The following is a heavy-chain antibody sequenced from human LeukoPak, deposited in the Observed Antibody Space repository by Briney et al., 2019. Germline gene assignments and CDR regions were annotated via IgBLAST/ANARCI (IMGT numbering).Heavy chain of an antibody. CDR3: ARDPNGDYIGAFDM. V-gene: IGHV3-23*01. D-gene: IGHD4-17*01. CDR1: GFIFSNYA. CDR2: IRGSGGGT. Sequence: GASLRLSCAASGFIFSNYALMWLRQSPGKGLEWVSAIRGSGGGTLYADSVKGRFTISRDNSKNTLYLQMNGLRAEDTAVYYCARDPNGDYIGAFDMWGRGTLVTVSS. J-gene: IGHJ3*02.